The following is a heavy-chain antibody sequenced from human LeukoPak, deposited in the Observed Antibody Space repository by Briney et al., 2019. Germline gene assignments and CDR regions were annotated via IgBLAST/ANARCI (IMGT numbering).Heavy chain of an antibody. V-gene: IGHV3-53*01. J-gene: IGHJ6*04. CDR2: IYRGGNT. CDR1: GFTVSSKY. D-gene: IGHD3-10*02. Sequence: WGSLRLSCAASGFTVSSKYMTWVSQAPGKGLEWVSVIYRGGNTYYADSVKGRFSISRDNSKNTVFLQMNSLRAEDTAVYYCAELGITMIGGVWGKGTTVTISS. CDR3: AELGITMIGGV.